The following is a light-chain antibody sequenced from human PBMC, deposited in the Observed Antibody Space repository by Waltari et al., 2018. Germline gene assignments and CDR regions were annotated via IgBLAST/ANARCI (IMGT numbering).Light chain of an antibody. Sequence: DIVMTQSPDSLAVSLGERATINCKSSRTVLHPPNNKNYFGWYQQKPGQPPKLLIYWASTREAGVPDRFSGSGSGTDFTLTISSLQAEDVAVYYCHQYYDIPYSFGQGTKLEIK. CDR1: RTVLHPPNNKNY. CDR3: HQYYDIPYS. V-gene: IGKV4-1*01. CDR2: WAS. J-gene: IGKJ2*03.